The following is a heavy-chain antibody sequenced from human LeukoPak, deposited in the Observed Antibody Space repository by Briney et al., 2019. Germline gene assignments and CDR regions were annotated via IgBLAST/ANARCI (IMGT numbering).Heavy chain of an antibody. V-gene: IGHV1-2*02. CDR1: GYMFSAYY. CDR2: INDNSGGT. Sequence: ASVKVSCKASGYMFSAYYMHWCREAPGQGLEWMGEINDNSGGTKYAQKFQGRVTLTRDTSISTAYLELSRLRLDDTALYYCARESARDTCISLDHWGQGTLVTVSS. J-gene: IGHJ4*02. D-gene: IGHD2/OR15-2a*01. CDR3: ARESARDTCISLDH.